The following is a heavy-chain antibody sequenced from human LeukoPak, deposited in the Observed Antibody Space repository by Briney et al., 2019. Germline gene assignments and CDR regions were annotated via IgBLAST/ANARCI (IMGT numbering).Heavy chain of an antibody. CDR2: IKQDGSEK. D-gene: IGHD2-15*01. Sequence: GGSLRLSCAASGFTFSSYWMSWVRQAPGKGLEWVANIKQDGSEKYYVDSVKGRFTISRDNAKNSLYLQMNSLRAEDTAVYYCARDQGYCSGGSCYPYYYYYGMDVWGKGTTVTVPS. J-gene: IGHJ6*04. CDR3: ARDQGYCSGGSCYPYYYYYGMDV. V-gene: IGHV3-7*03. CDR1: GFTFSSYW.